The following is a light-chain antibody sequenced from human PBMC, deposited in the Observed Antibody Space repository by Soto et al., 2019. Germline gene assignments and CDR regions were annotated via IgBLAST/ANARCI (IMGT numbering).Light chain of an antibody. J-gene: IGKJ1*01. CDR3: QPGYNFPRA. V-gene: IGKV1-12*01. CDR1: QPISSW. CDR2: PAS. Sequence: DIQMTQSPSSISASVRDRVTITSRASQPISSWLAWYQQVPGQAPYLLIYPASTLQSGVPSRFSGSGYGTDFTLTINSLQAEDFATYYSQPGYNFPRAFGQGTRVEI.